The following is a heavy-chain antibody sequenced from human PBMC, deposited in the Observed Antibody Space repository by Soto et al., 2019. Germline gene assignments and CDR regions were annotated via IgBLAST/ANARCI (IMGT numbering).Heavy chain of an antibody. CDR3: AMVDNYVTPTPQDV. CDR2: ISPYSGNK. Sequence: QVQLVQSGDEVRKPGSSVKVSCKASGYIFVNYGIAWVRQAPGQGLEWMGWISPYSGNKHYASKVQGRLTMTTDTSTRTAYMDQGSLTSDATAVYCCAMVDNYVTPTPQDVWGQGTTVTVSS. V-gene: IGHV1-18*01. D-gene: IGHD3-16*01. CDR1: GYIFVNYG. J-gene: IGHJ6*02.